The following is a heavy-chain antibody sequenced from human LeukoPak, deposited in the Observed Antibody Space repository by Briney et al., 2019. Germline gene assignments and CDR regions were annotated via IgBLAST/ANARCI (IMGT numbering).Heavy chain of an antibody. Sequence: PGGSLRLSCAASGFTFSSYSMNWVRQAPGKGLEWVSYTSSYSSAIYYADSVKGRFTISRDNAKTSLYLQMNSLRAEDTAVYYCARTASSGSLLDYWGQGTLVTVPS. V-gene: IGHV3-48*01. D-gene: IGHD3-22*01. CDR2: TSSYSSAI. CDR1: GFTFSSYS. J-gene: IGHJ4*02. CDR3: ARTASSGSLLDY.